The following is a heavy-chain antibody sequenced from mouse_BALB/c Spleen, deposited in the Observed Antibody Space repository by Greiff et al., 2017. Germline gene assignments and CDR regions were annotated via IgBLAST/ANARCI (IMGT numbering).Heavy chain of an antibody. V-gene: IGHV3-2*02. CDR3: ERGRAEGYYAMDY. CDR2: ISYSGST. J-gene: IGHJ4*01. D-gene: IGHD3-3*01. Sequence: EVKLEESGPGLVKPSQSLSLTCTVTGYSITSDYVWYVIRQFPGNKLGLRGFISYSGSTSYNPSLKSRITITRDTSKNQFFLQLNSVTTEDTDTYYYERGRAEGYYAMDYWGQGTSVTVSS. CDR1: GYSITSDYV.